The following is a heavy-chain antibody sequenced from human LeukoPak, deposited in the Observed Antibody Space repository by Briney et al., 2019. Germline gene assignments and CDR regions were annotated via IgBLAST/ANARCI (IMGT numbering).Heavy chain of an antibody. D-gene: IGHD3-22*01. CDR3: ARWSGYYLRAFDI. J-gene: IGHJ3*02. CDR1: GGSFSGYY. V-gene: IGHV4-59*10. CDR2: IYTSGST. Sequence: PSETLSLTCAVYGGSFSGYYWSWIRQPAGKGLEWIGRIYTSGSTNYNPSLKSRVTMSVDTSKNQFSLKLSSVTAADTAVYYCARWSGYYLRAFDIWGQGTMVPVSS.